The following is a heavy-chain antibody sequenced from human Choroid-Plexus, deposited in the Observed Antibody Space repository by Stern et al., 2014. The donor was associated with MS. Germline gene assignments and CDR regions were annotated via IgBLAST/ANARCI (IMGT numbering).Heavy chain of an antibody. Sequence: VQLVESGGGVVQPGRPLRLSCVASGFTLGSCAMHWVRQAPGKGLEWVAGVSYDGRNKYYAVSVKGRFTISRDNSQITLYMQMSSLRPEDTSVYFCAKDRQYLTYFFDHWGQGSLVTVSS. V-gene: IGHV3-30*18. D-gene: IGHD2/OR15-2a*01. CDR2: VSYDGRNK. CDR1: GFTLGSCA. J-gene: IGHJ5*02. CDR3: AKDRQYLTYFFDH.